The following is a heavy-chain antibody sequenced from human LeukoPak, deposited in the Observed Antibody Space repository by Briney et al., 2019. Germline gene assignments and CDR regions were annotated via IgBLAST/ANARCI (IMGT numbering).Heavy chain of an antibody. Sequence: PGGSLRLSCAASGFTFSSYGMSWVRQAPGKGLEWVSAISGSGGSTYYADSVKGRFTISRDNSKNTLYLQMNSLRAEDTAVYYCAKDRYYDSSGYTPLESLWYWGQGTLVTVSS. V-gene: IGHV3-23*01. CDR1: GFTFSSYG. CDR2: ISGSGGST. D-gene: IGHD3-22*01. J-gene: IGHJ4*02. CDR3: AKDRYYDSSGYTPLESLWY.